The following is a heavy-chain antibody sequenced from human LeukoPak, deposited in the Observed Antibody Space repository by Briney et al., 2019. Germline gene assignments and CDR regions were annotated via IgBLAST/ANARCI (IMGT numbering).Heavy chain of an antibody. CDR1: GFTFDDYG. CDR3: ARDPLYCGGDCYAFDI. D-gene: IGHD2-21*02. V-gene: IGHV3-20*04. CDR2: INWNGGST. Sequence: GGSLRLSCAASGFTFDDYGMSWVRQAPGKGLEWVSGINWNGGSTGYADSVKGRFTISRDNSKNTLYLQMNSLRAEDTAVYYCARDPLYCGGDCYAFDIWGQGTMVTVSS. J-gene: IGHJ3*02.